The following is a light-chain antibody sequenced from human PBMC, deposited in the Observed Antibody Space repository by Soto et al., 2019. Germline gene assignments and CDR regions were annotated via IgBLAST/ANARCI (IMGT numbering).Light chain of an antibody. CDR2: GAS. CDR3: QQLNSYPT. CDR1: QGISSY. V-gene: IGKV1-9*01. Sequence: IPLTQSPSSLSASVGDRVTITCRASQGISSYLAWYQQKPGKAPKLLIHGASTLQGGVPSRFSGSGSGTDFTLTISSLQPEDFATYYCQQLNSYPTFGPGTKVDIK. J-gene: IGKJ3*01.